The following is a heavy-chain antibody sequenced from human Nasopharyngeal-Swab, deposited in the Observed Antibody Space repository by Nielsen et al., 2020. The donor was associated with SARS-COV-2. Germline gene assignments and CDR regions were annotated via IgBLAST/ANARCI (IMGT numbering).Heavy chain of an antibody. CDR2: ISSSGSTI. D-gene: IGHD6-13*01. V-gene: IGHV3-48*03. Sequence: GESLKISCAASGFTFSSYEMNWVRQAPGKGLEWVSYISSSGSTIYYADSVKGRFTISRDNAKNSLYLQMNSLRAEDTAVYYCAREDAAGINLNYYYYGMDVWGQGTTVTVSS. CDR3: AREDAAGINLNYYYYGMDV. J-gene: IGHJ6*02. CDR1: GFTFSSYE.